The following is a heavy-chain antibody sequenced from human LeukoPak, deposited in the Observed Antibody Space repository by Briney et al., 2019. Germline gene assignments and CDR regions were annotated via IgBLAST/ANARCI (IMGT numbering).Heavy chain of an antibody. J-gene: IGHJ4*02. CDR2: INPSGGSA. Sequence: ASVKVSCKASGYIFTSYFMHWVRQAPGQGLEWMGIINPSGGSARYAQKFQGRVTMTRDTSTSTFYMELSSLRSEDTAMYYCARDLFHRYYDSSGRAFDYWGQGTLVTVSS. V-gene: IGHV1-46*01. CDR3: ARDLFHRYYDSSGRAFDY. D-gene: IGHD3-22*01. CDR1: GYIFTSYF.